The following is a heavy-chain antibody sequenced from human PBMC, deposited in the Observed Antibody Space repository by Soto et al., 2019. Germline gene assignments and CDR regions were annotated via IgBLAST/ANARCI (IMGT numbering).Heavy chain of an antibody. J-gene: IGHJ4*02. D-gene: IGHD3-10*01. CDR1: GFTFSSYA. CDR3: AKGGEGGSGSYYTCDY. V-gene: IGHV3-23*01. Sequence: GGSLRLSCAASGFTFSSYAMTWVRQAPGKGLEWVSGTTGSGGSTYYADSVKGRFTISRDNSKNTLYLQMNSLRAEDTAVYYCAKGGEGGSGSYYTCDYWGQGTLVTVSS. CDR2: TTGSGGST.